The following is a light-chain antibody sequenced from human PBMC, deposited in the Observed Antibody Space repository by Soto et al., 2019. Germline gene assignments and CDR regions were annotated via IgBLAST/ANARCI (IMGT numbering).Light chain of an antibody. CDR1: QSVSSK. CDR3: QQYYRWPIT. CDR2: DAS. V-gene: IGKV3-15*01. J-gene: IGKJ5*01. Sequence: EIVMTQSPATLSVSPGERATLSCRASQSVSSKLAWYQHKPGQAPRLLVYDASTWATGIPVRFSGSGSGTDFTLTISSLKSEDFAVYYCQQYYRWPITFGQGTRLEIK.